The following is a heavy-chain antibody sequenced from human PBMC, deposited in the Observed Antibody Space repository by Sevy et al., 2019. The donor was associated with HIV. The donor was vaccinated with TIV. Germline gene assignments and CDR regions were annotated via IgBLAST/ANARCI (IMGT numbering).Heavy chain of an antibody. J-gene: IGHJ4*02. D-gene: IGHD3-3*01. CDR3: ARGARITIFGVQFDY. V-gene: IGHV4-59*13. Sequence: SETLSLTCTVSGGSISSYYWSWIRQPPGKGLEWIGYIYYSGSTNYNPSLKSRVTISVDTSKNQFSLKLSSVTAADTAVYYCARGARITIFGVQFDYWGQRTLVTVSS. CDR2: IYYSGST. CDR1: GGSISSYY.